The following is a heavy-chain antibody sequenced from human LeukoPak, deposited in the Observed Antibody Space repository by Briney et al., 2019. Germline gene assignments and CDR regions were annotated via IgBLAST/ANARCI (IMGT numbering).Heavy chain of an antibody. V-gene: IGHV3-7*01. CDR1: GFTFSSYW. D-gene: IGHD4-11*01. CDR3: ARGDYSNSGWDYFDY. J-gene: IGHJ4*02. Sequence: PGGSLRLSCAASGFTFSSYWMTWVRQAPGKGLEWVANIKQDGSEKYYVDSVKGRFTISRDNAKNSLYLQMNSLRAEDTAVYYCARGDYSNSGWDYFDYCVQGTLVTVSS. CDR2: IKQDGSEK.